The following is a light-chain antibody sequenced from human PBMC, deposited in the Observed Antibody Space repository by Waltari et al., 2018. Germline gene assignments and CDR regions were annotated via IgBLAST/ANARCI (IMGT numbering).Light chain of an antibody. CDR1: WSLLHSSGYNY. CDR2: LGS. J-gene: IGKJ4*01. CDR3: MQALQSPLT. V-gene: IGKV2-28*01. Sequence: DIVMTQSPLSLPVTPGEPASISCKSSWSLLHSSGYNYVDWYLQKPGQSPQLLISLGSNRASGVPDRFSGSGSGTDFTLKISRVEAEDVGVYYCMQALQSPLTFGGGTKVEIK.